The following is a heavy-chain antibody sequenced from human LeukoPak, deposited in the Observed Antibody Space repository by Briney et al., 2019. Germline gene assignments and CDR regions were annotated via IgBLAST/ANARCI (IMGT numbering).Heavy chain of an antibody. CDR2: ISSSSSTI. CDR3: ARVSFGELLYAVDY. J-gene: IGHJ4*02. Sequence: GGSLRLSCAASGFTFSSYSMNWVRQAPGKGLEWVSYISSSSSTIYYADSVKGRFTISRDNAKNSLYLQMNSLRAEDTAVYYCARVSFGELLYAVDYWGQGTLVTVPS. CDR1: GFTFSSYS. D-gene: IGHD3-10*01. V-gene: IGHV3-48*01.